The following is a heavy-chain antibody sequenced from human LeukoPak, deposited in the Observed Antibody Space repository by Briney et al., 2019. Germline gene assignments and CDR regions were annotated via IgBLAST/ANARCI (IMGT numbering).Heavy chain of an antibody. CDR3: ARARGMVRGVETFDP. D-gene: IGHD3-10*01. V-gene: IGHV1-2*02. CDR1: GYTFTSYG. J-gene: IGHJ5*02. Sequence: GASVKVSCKASGYTFTSYGISWVRQAPGQGLEWMGWINPNSGGTNYAQKFQGRVTMTRDTSISTAYMELSRLRSDDTAVYYCARARGMVRGVETFDPWGQGTLVTVSS. CDR2: INPNSGGT.